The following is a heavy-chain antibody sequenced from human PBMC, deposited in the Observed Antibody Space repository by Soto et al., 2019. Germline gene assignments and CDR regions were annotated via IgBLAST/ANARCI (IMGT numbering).Heavy chain of an antibody. CDR1: GFTFSSYG. Sequence: QVQLVESGGGVVQPGRSLRLSCAASGFTFSSYGMHWVRQAPGKGLEWVAVIWYDGSNKYYADSVKGRFTISRDNSKNTRYLQMNSLRAEDTAVYYCARAAGVLLWFGEYDYWGQGTLVTVSS. D-gene: IGHD3-10*01. CDR2: IWYDGSNK. J-gene: IGHJ4*02. CDR3: ARAAGVLLWFGEYDY. V-gene: IGHV3-33*01.